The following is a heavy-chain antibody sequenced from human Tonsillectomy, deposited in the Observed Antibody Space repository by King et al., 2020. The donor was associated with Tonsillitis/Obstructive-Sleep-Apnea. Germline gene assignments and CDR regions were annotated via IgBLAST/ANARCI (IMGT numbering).Heavy chain of an antibody. CDR1: GYSFTNYY. V-gene: IGHV1-46*01. J-gene: IGHJ3*01. CDR3: ARETATLDAFDV. CDR2: IAPSGGST. Sequence: VQLVESGTEVKKPGASVNVSCKASGYSFTNYYIHWVRQAPGQGLEWMGIIAPSGGSTSYAQNFEGRVTMTGDTSTSTVYMELSSLTSEDTAVYYCARETATLDAFDVWGQGTMVSVSS.